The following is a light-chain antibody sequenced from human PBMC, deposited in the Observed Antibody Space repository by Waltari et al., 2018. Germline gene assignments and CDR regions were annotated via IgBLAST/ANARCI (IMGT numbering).Light chain of an antibody. J-gene: IGLJ2*01. CDR2: DKN. Sequence: SSELTQDPAVSVAMGQTVRSTCQGDSLRSYSSSGYQQRPGQAPILVMYDKNNRPSGVPDRFSGSSSDNTASLTITGAQAEDEASYYCHSRDAGGVGGSFGGGTKLTVL. CDR1: SLRSYS. CDR3: HSRDAGGVGGS. V-gene: IGLV3-19*01.